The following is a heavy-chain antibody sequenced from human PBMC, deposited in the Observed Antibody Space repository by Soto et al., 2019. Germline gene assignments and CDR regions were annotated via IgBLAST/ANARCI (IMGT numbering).Heavy chain of an antibody. CDR2: IFSGGVT. J-gene: IGHJ4*02. V-gene: IGHV3-53*01. D-gene: IGHD3-10*01. Sequence: EVQLVESGGGLVQPGGSLRLSCAPSGFTVKGNYIGWVRQAPGKGLEWVSVIFSGGVTFYGDSVRGRFTVSSDTSKNTLSLQMSRLGVEDMAQYYCVGSLTYTYGFEFWGQGTLVTVSS. CDR1: GFTVKGNY. CDR3: VGSLTYTYGFEF.